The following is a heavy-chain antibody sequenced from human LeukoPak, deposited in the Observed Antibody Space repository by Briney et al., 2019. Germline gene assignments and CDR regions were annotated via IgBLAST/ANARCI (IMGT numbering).Heavy chain of an antibody. CDR2: ISSNGGST. CDR1: GFTFSSYA. D-gene: IGHD1-26*01. Sequence: TGGSLRLSCAASGFTFSSYAMHWVRQAPGKGLEYVSAISSNGGSTYYANSVKGRFTISRDNSKNTLYLQMGSLRAEDMAVYYCARSGSYYRYFDYWGQGTLVTVSS. V-gene: IGHV3-64*01. CDR3: ARSGSYYRYFDY. J-gene: IGHJ4*02.